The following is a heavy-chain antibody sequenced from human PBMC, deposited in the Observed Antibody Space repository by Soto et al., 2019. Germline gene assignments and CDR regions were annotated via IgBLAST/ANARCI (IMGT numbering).Heavy chain of an antibody. CDR2: ISYDGSNK. D-gene: IGHD1-1*01. Sequence: WLRQAPCKGLEWVAVISYDGSNKYYADSVKGRFTISRDNYKNTLYLHMNRLRAEEPAVYYCARDLETVFFKQKTAYDV. J-gene: IGHJ6*01. CDR3: ARDLETVFFKQKTAYDV. V-gene: IGHV3-30-3*01.